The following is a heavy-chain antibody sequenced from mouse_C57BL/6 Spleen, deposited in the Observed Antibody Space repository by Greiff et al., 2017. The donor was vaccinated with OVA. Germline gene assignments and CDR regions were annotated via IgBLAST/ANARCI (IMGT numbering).Heavy chain of an antibody. CDR2: IYPGDGDT. Sequence: VQLQQPGTELVKPGASVKISCKASGYAFSSSWMNWVKQRPGKGLEWIGRIYPGDGDTNYNGKFKGKATLTADKSSSTAYMQLSSLTSEDSAVYFCARGQDSSGLYYFDYWGQGTTLTVSS. CDR1: GYAFSSSW. CDR3: ARGQDSSGLYYFDY. V-gene: IGHV1-82*01. J-gene: IGHJ2*01. D-gene: IGHD3-2*02.